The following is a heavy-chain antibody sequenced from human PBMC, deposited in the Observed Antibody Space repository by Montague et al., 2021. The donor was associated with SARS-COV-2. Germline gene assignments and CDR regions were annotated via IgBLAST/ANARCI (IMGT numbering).Heavy chain of an antibody. CDR3: ARRRLREDYFDF. V-gene: IGHV4-39*01. CDR2: VYYSGXT. CDR1: GDSVGSSDHY. J-gene: IGHJ4*02. Sequence: SETLSLTCTVSGDSVGSSDHYWGWIRQPPGKGLEWLGIVYYSGXTXYXXXXKGRVTISIDASKNQFSLKLNSLTATDTAIYHCARRRLREDYFDFWGQGTLLTVSS. D-gene: IGHD4-17*01.